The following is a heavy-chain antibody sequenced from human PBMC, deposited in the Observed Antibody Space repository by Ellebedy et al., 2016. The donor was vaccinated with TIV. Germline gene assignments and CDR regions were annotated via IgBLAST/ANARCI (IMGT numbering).Heavy chain of an antibody. D-gene: IGHD1-26*01. CDR2: ISSSSSYI. CDR1: GFTFSSYS. V-gene: IGHV3-21*01. J-gene: IGHJ6*02. CDR3: ARPGDSYYYYGMDV. Sequence: GESLKISCAASGFTFSSYSMNWVRQAPGKGLEWVSSISSSSSYIYYADSVKGRFTISRDNAKNSLYLQMNSLRAEDTAVYYCARPGDSYYYYGMDVWGQGTTVTVSS.